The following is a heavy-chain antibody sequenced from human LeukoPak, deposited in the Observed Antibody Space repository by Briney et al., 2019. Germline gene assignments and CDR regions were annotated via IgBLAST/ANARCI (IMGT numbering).Heavy chain of an antibody. CDR3: ASTTYDYVWGSYRE. D-gene: IGHD3-16*02. CDR2: IYSGGST. CDR1: GFTVSSNY. J-gene: IGHJ4*02. V-gene: IGHV3-66*01. Sequence: PGGSLRLSCAASGFTVSSNYMSWVRQAPGKGLEWVSVIYSGGSTYYADSVKGRFTISRDNSKNTLYLQMNSLRAEDTAVYYCASTTYDYVWGSYREWGQGTLVTVSP.